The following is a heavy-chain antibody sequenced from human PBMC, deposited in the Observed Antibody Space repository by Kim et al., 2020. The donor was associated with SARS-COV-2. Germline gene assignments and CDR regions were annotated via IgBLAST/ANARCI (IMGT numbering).Heavy chain of an antibody. J-gene: IGHJ4*02. CDR3: AREPYNGFLIRYFDY. D-gene: IGHD3-3*01. Sequence: DSVKVRFTISRDTSENILFLQMNSLRGEGTAVYYCAREPYNGFLIRYFDYWGQGTLVTVSS. V-gene: IGHV3-30*05.